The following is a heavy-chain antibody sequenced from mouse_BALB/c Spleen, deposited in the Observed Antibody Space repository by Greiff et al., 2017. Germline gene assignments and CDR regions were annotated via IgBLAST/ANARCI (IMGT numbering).Heavy chain of an antibody. D-gene: IGHD2-12*01. Sequence: EVKLMESGGGLVQPGGSLRLSCATSGFTFTDYYMSWVRQPPGKALEWLGFIRNKANGYTTEYSASVKGRFTISRDNSQSILYLQMNTLRAEDSATYYCARKGRRAMDYWGQGTSVTVSS. CDR1: GFTFTDYY. CDR2: IRNKANGYTT. V-gene: IGHV7-3*02. CDR3: ARKGRRAMDY. J-gene: IGHJ4*01.